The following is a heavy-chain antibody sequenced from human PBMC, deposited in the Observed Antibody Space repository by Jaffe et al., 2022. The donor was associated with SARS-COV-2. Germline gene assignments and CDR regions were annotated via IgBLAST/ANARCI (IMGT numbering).Heavy chain of an antibody. CDR3: ARGAVFGGSSWYYYYGMDV. J-gene: IGHJ6*02. CDR1: GFTFSSYW. CDR2: IKQDGSEK. D-gene: IGHD6-13*01. Sequence: EVQLVESGGGLVQPGGSLRLSCAASGFTFSSYWMSWVRQAPGKGLEWVANIKQDGSEKYYVDSVKGRFTISRDNAKNSLYLQMNSLRAEDTAVYYCARGAVFGGSSWYYYYGMDVWGQGTTVTVSS. V-gene: IGHV3-7*01.